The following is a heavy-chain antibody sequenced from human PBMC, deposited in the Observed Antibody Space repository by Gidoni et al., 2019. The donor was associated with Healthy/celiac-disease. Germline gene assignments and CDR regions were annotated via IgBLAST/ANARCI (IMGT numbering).Heavy chain of an antibody. V-gene: IGHV1-69*06. D-gene: IGHD3-3*01. CDR2: IIPIFGTA. CDR1: GGTFSSYA. CDR3: ARARITIFGVVITGYYYYYMDV. Sequence: QVQLVQSGAEVKKPGSSVKVSCKASGGTFSSYAISWVLQAPGQGLEWMGGIIPIFGTANYAQKFQGRVTITADKSTSTAYMELSSLRSEDTAVYYCARARITIFGVVITGYYYYYMDVWGKGTTVTVSS. J-gene: IGHJ6*03.